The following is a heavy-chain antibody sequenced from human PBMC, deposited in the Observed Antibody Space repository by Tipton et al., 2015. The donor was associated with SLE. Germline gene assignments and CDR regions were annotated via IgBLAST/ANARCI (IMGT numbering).Heavy chain of an antibody. J-gene: IGHJ2*01. Sequence: TLSLTCNVSGGSISSRSHYWGWIRQPPGKGLDWIGSIYYSGSTDYNPSLKSRVTISVDTSKNQISLKLSSVTAADTAVYCCARGDRLPSHSNWYFDLWGRGTLVTVSS. CDR3: ARGDRLPSHSNWYFDL. V-gene: IGHV4-39*07. D-gene: IGHD3-16*01. CDR1: GGSISSRSHY. CDR2: IYYSGST.